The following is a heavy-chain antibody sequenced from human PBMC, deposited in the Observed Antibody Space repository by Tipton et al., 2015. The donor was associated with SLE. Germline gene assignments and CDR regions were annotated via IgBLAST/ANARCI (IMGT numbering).Heavy chain of an antibody. D-gene: IGHD6-19*01. CDR1: GFTFSSYE. J-gene: IGHJ4*02. V-gene: IGHV3-48*03. CDR2: ISSSGSTI. CDR3: ARGDSSGWYGDYFVY. Sequence: SLRLSCAASGFTFSSYEMNWVRQAPGKGLEWVSYISSSGSTIYYADSVKGRFTISRDNAKNSLYLQMNSLRAEDTAVYYCARGDSSGWYGDYFVYCGQGTLVTVSS.